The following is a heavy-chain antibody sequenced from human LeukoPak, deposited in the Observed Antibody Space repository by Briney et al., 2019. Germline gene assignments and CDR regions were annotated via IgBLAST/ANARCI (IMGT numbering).Heavy chain of an antibody. CDR2: ISSSGSTT. V-gene: IGHV3-23*01. Sequence: PGGSLRLSCAASGFTFSSYEMSWVRQAPGKGLEWVSYISSSGSTTYYADYVQGRFTISRDNSKNTLYLQMNSLRAEDTAVYYCAKDSLSWSWFGELLNYWGQGTLVTVSS. CDR1: GFTFSSYE. D-gene: IGHD3-10*01. J-gene: IGHJ4*02. CDR3: AKDSLSWSWFGELLNY.